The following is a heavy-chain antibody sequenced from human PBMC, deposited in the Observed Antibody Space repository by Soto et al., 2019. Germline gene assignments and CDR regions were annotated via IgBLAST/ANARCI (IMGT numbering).Heavy chain of an antibody. Sequence: GGSLRLSCAASGFSVSYNSMTWVRQPPGKGLEWVSVITSGSAASTYYADSVKGRFAISRDTSKNTLFLHMSSLTAEDTATYYCASGPQRNSIYLYWVKGTLVTVAS. V-gene: IGHV3-53*01. CDR3: ASGPQRNSIYLY. CDR1: GFSVSYNS. J-gene: IGHJ4*02. D-gene: IGHD1-7*01. CDR2: ITSGSAAST.